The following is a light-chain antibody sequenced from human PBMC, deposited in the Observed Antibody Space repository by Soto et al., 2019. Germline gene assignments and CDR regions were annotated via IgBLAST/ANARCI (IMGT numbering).Light chain of an antibody. CDR2: GAS. CDR3: QQYGTSHL. J-gene: IGKJ1*01. V-gene: IGKV3-20*01. CDR1: QSVSSSY. Sequence: EIVLTQSPGTLSLSPGERATLSCRASQSVSSSYLAWYQQKPGQAPRLLIYGASSSATGIPDRFSGSGYGTDFTLTISRLEPEDFAVYYCQQYGTSHLVGQGNKVEIK.